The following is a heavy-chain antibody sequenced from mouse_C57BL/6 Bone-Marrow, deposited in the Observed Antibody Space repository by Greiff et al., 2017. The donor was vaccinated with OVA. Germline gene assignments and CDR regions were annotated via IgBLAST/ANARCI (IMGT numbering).Heavy chain of an antibody. V-gene: IGHV14-4*01. J-gene: IGHJ2*01. Sequence: EVKLVESGAELVRPGASVKLSCTASGFNIKDDYMHWVKQRPEQGLEWIGWIDPENGDTEYASKFQGKATITADTSSNTAYLQLSSLTSEDTAVYYCTTGEGDYWGQGTTLTVSS. CDR2: IDPENGDT. CDR1: GFNIKDDY. CDR3: TTGEGDY.